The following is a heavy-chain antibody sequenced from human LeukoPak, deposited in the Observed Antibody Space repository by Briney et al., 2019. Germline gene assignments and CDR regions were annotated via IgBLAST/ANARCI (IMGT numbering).Heavy chain of an antibody. J-gene: IGHJ4*02. V-gene: IGHV4-34*01. CDR2: INHSGST. CDR3: ARLWFGELVTDS. CDR1: GGSFSGYY. D-gene: IGHD3-10*01. Sequence: SETLSLTCAVYGGSFSGYYWSWIRQPPGKGLEWIGEINHSGSTNYNPSLKSRVTISVDTSKNQSSLKLRSVTAADTAVYYCARLWFGELVTDSWGQGTLVTVSS.